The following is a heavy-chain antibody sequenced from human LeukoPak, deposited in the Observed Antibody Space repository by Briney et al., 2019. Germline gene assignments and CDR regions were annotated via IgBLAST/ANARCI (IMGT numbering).Heavy chain of an antibody. V-gene: IGHV3-23*01. Sequence: PGGSLRLSCAASGFTFSSYAMSWVRQAPGKGLEWVSVISGSGGTSFHADSVKGRFTISRDNSKNTLYLQTNSLRVEDTALYYCVKDIAASFYTYDAFDFWGQGTMVTVSS. CDR1: GFTFSSYA. CDR3: VKDIAASFYTYDAFDF. J-gene: IGHJ3*01. D-gene: IGHD6-13*01. CDR2: ISGSGGTS.